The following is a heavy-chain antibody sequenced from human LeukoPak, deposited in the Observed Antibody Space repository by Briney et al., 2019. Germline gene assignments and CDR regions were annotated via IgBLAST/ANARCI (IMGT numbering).Heavy chain of an antibody. CDR3: ARYSSSFQLDY. Sequence: PGGSLRLSCAASGFSFSTYSINWVRQAPGKGLEWVSSISSTSAYIYYADSVKGRFTISRDNDKNSLYLQMKGLRAEDTAVYYCARYSSSFQLDYWGQGTLVTVSS. V-gene: IGHV3-21*06. D-gene: IGHD6-13*01. CDR1: GFSFSTYS. J-gene: IGHJ4*02. CDR2: ISSTSAYI.